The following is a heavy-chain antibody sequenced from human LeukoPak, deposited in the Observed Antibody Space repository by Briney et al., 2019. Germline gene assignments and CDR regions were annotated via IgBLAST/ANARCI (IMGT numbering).Heavy chain of an antibody. J-gene: IGHJ4*02. V-gene: IGHV4-39*01. CDR1: GGSVSSSAYY. D-gene: IGHD6-19*01. Sequence: SETLSLTCTVSGGSVSSSAYYWGWIRQPPGKGLEWIGNVYYTGSTTSNPSFRSRVAISVDTSKNQFSLKLSSVTAADTAVYYCARGIAVAGTLDYWGQGTLVTVSS. CDR2: VYYTGST. CDR3: ARGIAVAGTLDY.